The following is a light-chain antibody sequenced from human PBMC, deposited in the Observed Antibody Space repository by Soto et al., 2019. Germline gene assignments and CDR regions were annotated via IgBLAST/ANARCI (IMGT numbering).Light chain of an antibody. J-gene: IGKJ5*01. CDR1: QSVSNK. CDR2: GAS. V-gene: IGKV3-20*01. Sequence: EIVMTQSPGTLCLSPGERATLSCRASQSVSNKLAWYQQKPGQAPRLLIYGASGRATGIPDRFSGSGSGTDFTLTISRLEPEDFAVYYCQQYGSSITFGQGTRLEIK. CDR3: QQYGSSIT.